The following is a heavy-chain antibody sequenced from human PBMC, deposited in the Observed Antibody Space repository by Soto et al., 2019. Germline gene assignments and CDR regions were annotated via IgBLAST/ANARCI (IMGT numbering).Heavy chain of an antibody. J-gene: IGHJ4*02. V-gene: IGHV1-18*01. CDR3: ARESSSSCHDY. CDR2: ISAYNGNT. CDR1: GYTFTSYG. D-gene: IGHD6-13*01. Sequence: QVPLVQSGAEVKKPGASVTVSCKASGYTFTSYGISWVRQAPGQGLEWMGWISAYNGNTNYAQKLQGRVTMTTDTTTSTAYMELRSLRADDTAVYDWARESSSSCHDYWGQGTLVTVSS.